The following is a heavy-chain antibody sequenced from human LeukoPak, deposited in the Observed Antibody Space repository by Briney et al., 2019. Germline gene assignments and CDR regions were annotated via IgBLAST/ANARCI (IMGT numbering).Heavy chain of an antibody. D-gene: IGHD1-26*01. CDR1: GGSISNTNW. CDR2: VSLAGQT. CDR3: SRESGAFCPFGY. J-gene: IGHJ4*02. Sequence: PSETLSLTCDVPGGSISNTNWWSWVRQPPGQGLEWIGEVSLAGQTNYNPSLDGRVTMSLDESSNQLSLKLTSVTAADTAIYYCSRESGAFCPFGYWGQGTLVIVPS. V-gene: IGHV4-4*02.